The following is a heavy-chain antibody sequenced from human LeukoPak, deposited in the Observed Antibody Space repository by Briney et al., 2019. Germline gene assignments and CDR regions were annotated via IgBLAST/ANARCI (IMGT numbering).Heavy chain of an antibody. V-gene: IGHV1-69*13. J-gene: IGHJ6*03. CDR3: ASHSIAARRRYYYYYYMDV. CDR1: GGTFSSYA. Sequence: RASVKVSCKASGGTFSSYAISWVRQAPGQGLEWMGGIIPIFGTANYAQKFQGRVTITADESTSTAYMELSSLRSEDTAVYYCASHSIAARRRYYYYYYMDVWGKGTTVTVSS. D-gene: IGHD6-6*01. CDR2: IIPIFGTA.